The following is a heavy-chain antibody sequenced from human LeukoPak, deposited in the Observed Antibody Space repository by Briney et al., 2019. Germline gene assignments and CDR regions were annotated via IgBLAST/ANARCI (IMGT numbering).Heavy chain of an antibody. CDR2: ISAYNGNT. V-gene: IGHV1-18*01. J-gene: IGHJ5*02. D-gene: IGHD2-2*01. Sequence: ASVTVSCKASGYTFTSYGISWVRQAPGQGLEWMGWISAYNGNTNYAQKLQGRVTMTTDTSTSTAYMELRSLRSDDTAVYYCARDLGCSSTSCYADWFDPWGQGTLVTVSS. CDR3: ARDLGCSSTSCYADWFDP. CDR1: GYTFTSYG.